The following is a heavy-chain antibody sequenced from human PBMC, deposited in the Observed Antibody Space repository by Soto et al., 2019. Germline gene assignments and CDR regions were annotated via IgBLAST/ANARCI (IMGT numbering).Heavy chain of an antibody. CDR3: TRSAYMDV. D-gene: IGHD2-2*01. V-gene: IGHV3-48*01. Sequence: GGXLRLSCAASGFTFSSYSMNWVRQAPGKGLEWVSYISSGSSTIYYADSVKGRFTISRDNAKNSLYLQMDSLRAEDTAVYYATRSAYMDVWGTGTTVTVSS. J-gene: IGHJ6*03. CDR2: ISSGSSTI. CDR1: GFTFSSYS.